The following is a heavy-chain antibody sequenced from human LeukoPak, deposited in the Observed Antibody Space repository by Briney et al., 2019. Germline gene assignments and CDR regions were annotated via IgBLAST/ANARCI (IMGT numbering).Heavy chain of an antibody. Sequence: GGSLRLSCAASGFTFSSSWMSWVRQAPGKGLEWVANIKQDGSEKYYVDSVKGRFTISRDNAKNSLYLQMNSLRVEDTAVYYCASRMSLAGTEVSVYWGQGTLVTVSS. V-gene: IGHV3-7*01. CDR1: GFTFSSSW. CDR3: ASRMSLAGTEVSVY. J-gene: IGHJ4*02. D-gene: IGHD6-19*01. CDR2: IKQDGSEK.